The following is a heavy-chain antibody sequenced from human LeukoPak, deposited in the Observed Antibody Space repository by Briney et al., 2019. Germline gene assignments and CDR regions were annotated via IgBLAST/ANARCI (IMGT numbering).Heavy chain of an antibody. CDR1: GGSISSSSYY. V-gene: IGHV4-39*01. J-gene: IGHJ5*02. CDR2: IYYSGST. D-gene: IGHD1-14*01. Sequence: PSETLSLTCTVSGGSISSSSYYWGWIRQPPGKGLEWIGSIYYSGSTYYNPSLKSRVTISVDTSKNQFSLKLSSVTAADTAVYYCARRKPAFNLFDPWGQGTLVTVSS. CDR3: ARRKPAFNLFDP.